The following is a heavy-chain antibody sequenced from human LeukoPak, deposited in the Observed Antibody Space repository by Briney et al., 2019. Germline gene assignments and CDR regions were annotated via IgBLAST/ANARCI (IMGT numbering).Heavy chain of an antibody. CDR3: ARIELYLGYCSGGSCYSPFLYNWFDP. CDR1: GYTFTDYY. V-gene: IGHV1-2*02. CDR2: INPNSRDT. J-gene: IGHJ5*02. Sequence: ASVKVSCKASGYTFTDYYMHWVRQAPGQGLEWMGWINPNSRDTKYAQKFQGRVTMTRDTSISTAYMELSRLRSDDTAVYYCARIELYLGYCSGGSCYSPFLYNWFDPWGQGTLVTVSS. D-gene: IGHD2-15*01.